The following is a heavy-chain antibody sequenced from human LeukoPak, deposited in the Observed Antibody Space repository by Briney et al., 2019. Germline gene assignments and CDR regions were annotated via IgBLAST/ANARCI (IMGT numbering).Heavy chain of an antibody. Sequence: PSETLSLTCTVSGGSISSYNWSWIRQPAGKGLEWVGRIYTSGSTNYTPPFKSPITMSVNTSKNQFSLKLSSVTAADTAVYYCARDRGVATSRGLNWFDHWGQGTLVTVSS. CDR1: GGSISSYN. V-gene: IGHV4-4*07. D-gene: IGHD5-12*01. CDR3: ARDRGVATSRGLNWFDH. J-gene: IGHJ5*02. CDR2: IYTSGST.